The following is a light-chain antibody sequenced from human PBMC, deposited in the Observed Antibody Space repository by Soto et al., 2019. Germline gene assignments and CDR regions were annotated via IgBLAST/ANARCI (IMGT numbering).Light chain of an antibody. CDR3: QSYDSSLSGSV. CDR1: SSNIGSNP. CDR2: GNS. Sequence: QSVLTQPPSASGTPGQRVTISCSGRSSNIGSNPVNWYQQLPGTAPKLLIYGNSNRPSGVPDRFSGSKSGTSASLAITGLQAEDEADYYCQSYDSSLSGSVFGGGTQLTVL. J-gene: IGLJ2*01. V-gene: IGLV1-40*01.